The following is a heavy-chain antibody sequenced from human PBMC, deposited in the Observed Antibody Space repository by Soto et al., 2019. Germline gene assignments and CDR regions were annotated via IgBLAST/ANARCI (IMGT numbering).Heavy chain of an antibody. CDR1: EVTFSSYA. CDR3: ARSRDGYSFYFYYGMDG. V-gene: IGHV3-23*01. CDR2: ISGSGGST. D-gene: IGHD4-4*01. J-gene: IGHJ6*02. Sequence: GSLRHSCAASEVTFSSYAMSWVRQAPGKGLEWVSAISGSGGSTYYADSVKGRFTISRDNSKNTLYLQMNSLRAEDTAVYYCARSRDGYSFYFYYGMDGWGQGTTVTVSS.